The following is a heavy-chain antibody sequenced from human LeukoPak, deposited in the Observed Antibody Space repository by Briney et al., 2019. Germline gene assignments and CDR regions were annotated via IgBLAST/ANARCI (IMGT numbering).Heavy chain of an antibody. D-gene: IGHD3-22*01. Sequence: SETLSLTCTVSGGSISSSSYYWGWIRQPPGKGLEWIGSIYYSGSTYYNPSLKSRVTISVDTSKNQFSLKLSSVTAADTAVYCCARSRRGPFTMIVVVPDYWGQGTLVTVSS. CDR1: GGSISSSSYY. V-gene: IGHV4-39*01. CDR3: ARSRRGPFTMIVVVPDY. CDR2: IYYSGST. J-gene: IGHJ4*02.